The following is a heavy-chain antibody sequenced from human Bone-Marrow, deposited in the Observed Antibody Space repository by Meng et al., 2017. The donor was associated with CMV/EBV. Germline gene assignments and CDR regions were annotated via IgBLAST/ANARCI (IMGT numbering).Heavy chain of an antibody. CDR3: ARGKASPGSYYGMDV. D-gene: IGHD3-10*01. V-gene: IGHV1-3*02. CDR2: SNAGNGNT. Sequence: SVKVSWKPCGYTFTSYAMHWVRQAPGQRLEWMGWSNAGNGNTKYSQEFQGRVTITRDTSASTAYMELSSLRSEDMAVYYCARGKASPGSYYGMDVWGQGTTVTVSS. CDR1: GYTFTSYA. J-gene: IGHJ6*02.